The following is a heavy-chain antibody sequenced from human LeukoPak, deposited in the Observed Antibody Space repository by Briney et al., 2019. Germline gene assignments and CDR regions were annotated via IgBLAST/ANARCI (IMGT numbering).Heavy chain of an antibody. CDR2: IASDGSST. Sequence: PGGSLRLSCAASGFTFSSYWMNWVRQAPGKGLVWVSRIASDGSSTTYADSVKGRFSISRDNAKNTLYLQMNGLRAEDTAVYYCSRSAYYDGSGNYYDYWGQGTLVTVSS. CDR3: SRSAYYDGSGNYYDY. J-gene: IGHJ4*02. D-gene: IGHD3-22*01. V-gene: IGHV3-74*01. CDR1: GFTFSSYW.